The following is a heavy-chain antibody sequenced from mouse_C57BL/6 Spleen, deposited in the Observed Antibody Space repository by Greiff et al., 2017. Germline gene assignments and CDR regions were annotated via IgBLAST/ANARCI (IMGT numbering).Heavy chain of an antibody. Sequence: QVQLQPSGPELVKPGASVKISCKASGYAFSSSWMNWVKQRPGKGLEWIGRIYPGDGDTNYNGKFKGKATLTADKSSSTAYMQLSSLTSEDSAVYFCASYYYFDYWGQGTTLTVSS. CDR2: IYPGDGDT. D-gene: IGHD1-1*01. CDR1: GYAFSSSW. J-gene: IGHJ2*01. CDR3: ASYYYFDY. V-gene: IGHV1-82*01.